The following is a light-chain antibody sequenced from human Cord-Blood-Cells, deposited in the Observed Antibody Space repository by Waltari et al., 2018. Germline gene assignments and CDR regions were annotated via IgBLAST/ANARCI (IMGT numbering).Light chain of an antibody. CDR1: QSSSSY. V-gene: IGKV1-39*01. CDR2: AAS. Sequence: DIQMTQSPSSLYASVVDRVTITCRASQSSSSYLNWYQQKPGKAPKLLIYAASSLQSGVPSRFSGSGSGTDFTLTISSLQPEDFATYYCQQSYSTPLTFGGGTKVEIK. CDR3: QQSYSTPLT. J-gene: IGKJ4*01.